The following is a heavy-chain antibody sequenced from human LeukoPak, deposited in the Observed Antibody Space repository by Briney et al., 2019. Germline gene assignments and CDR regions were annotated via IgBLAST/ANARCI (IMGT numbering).Heavy chain of an antibody. V-gene: IGHV3-7*03. Sequence: GGSLRLSCAASGFTFSSYWMTWVRQAPGKGLEWVANIKQDGSKKSHVDSVKGRFTISRDNAKNSLYLQMNSLRADDTGVYYCASQPAAADVDYWGQGTLVTVSS. CDR3: ASQPAAADVDY. D-gene: IGHD2-2*01. CDR2: IKQDGSKK. CDR1: GFTFSSYW. J-gene: IGHJ4*02.